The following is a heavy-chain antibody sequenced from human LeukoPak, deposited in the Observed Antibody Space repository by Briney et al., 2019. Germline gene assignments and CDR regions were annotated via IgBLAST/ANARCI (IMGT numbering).Heavy chain of an antibody. V-gene: IGHV3-30*02. Sequence: PGGSLRLSCAASGFTFSSYGMHWVRQAPGKGLEWVAFIRFDGSNKYYADSEKGRFTISRDNSKNTLYLQMNSLRAEDTAVYYCARDERLSLAHYDFWSGLDYWGQGTLVTVSS. J-gene: IGHJ4*02. CDR3: ARDERLSLAHYDFWSGLDY. CDR1: GFTFSSYG. D-gene: IGHD3-3*01. CDR2: IRFDGSNK.